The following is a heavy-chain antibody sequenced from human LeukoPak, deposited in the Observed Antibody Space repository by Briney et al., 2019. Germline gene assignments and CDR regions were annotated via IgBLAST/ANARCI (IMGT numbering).Heavy chain of an antibody. CDR3: ARGASSSWYVFGAFDI. V-gene: IGHV1-69*13. J-gene: IGHJ3*02. Sequence: SVKVSGKASGGTFSSYAISWVRQAPGQGLEWMGGIIPIFGTANYAQKFQGRVTITADESTSTAYMELSSLRSEDTAVYYCARGASSSWYVFGAFDIWGQGTMVTVSS. CDR1: GGTFSSYA. D-gene: IGHD6-13*01. CDR2: IIPIFGTA.